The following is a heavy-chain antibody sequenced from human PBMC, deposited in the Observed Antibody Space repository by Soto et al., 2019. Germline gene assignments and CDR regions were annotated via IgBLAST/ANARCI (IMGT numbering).Heavy chain of an antibody. CDR2: ISYDGGNK. CDR1: GFTFSSYA. D-gene: IGHD2-15*01. J-gene: IGHJ6*02. Sequence: QVQLVESGGGVVQPGRSLRLSCAASGFTFSSYAIHWVRQAPGKGLEWVAVISYDGGNKYYADSVKGRFTISRDNSKNTLYLQMNSLRAEDTAVYYCARERGYCSGGSCYYYYGMDVWGQGTTVTVSS. V-gene: IGHV3-30-3*01. CDR3: ARERGYCSGGSCYYYYGMDV.